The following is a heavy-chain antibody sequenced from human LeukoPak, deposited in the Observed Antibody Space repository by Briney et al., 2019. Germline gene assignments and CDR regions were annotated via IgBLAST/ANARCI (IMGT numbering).Heavy chain of an antibody. V-gene: IGHV3-30-3*01. CDR3: ARRSYASSGYYYDAPDFDY. D-gene: IGHD3-22*01. Sequence: PGGSLRLSCAASGFTFSSYAMHWVRQAPGKGLEWVAIISYDGSNKYYADSVKGRFTISRDNSKNTLYLQMNSLRAEDTAVYYCARRSYASSGYYYDAPDFDYWGQGTLVTVSS. J-gene: IGHJ4*02. CDR1: GFTFSSYA. CDR2: ISYDGSNK.